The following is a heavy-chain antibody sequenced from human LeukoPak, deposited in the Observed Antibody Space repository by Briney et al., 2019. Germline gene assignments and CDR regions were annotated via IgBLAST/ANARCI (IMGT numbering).Heavy chain of an antibody. Sequence: SETLSLTCAVYGGSFSGYYWGWIRQPPGKGLEWIGEINHSGSTNYNPSLKSRVTISVDTSKNQFSLKLSSVTAADTAVYYCARDSGTTGEVKFDPWGQGTLVTVSS. V-gene: IGHV4-34*01. D-gene: IGHD3-10*01. CDR1: GGSFSGYY. J-gene: IGHJ5*02. CDR3: ARDSGTTGEVKFDP. CDR2: INHSGST.